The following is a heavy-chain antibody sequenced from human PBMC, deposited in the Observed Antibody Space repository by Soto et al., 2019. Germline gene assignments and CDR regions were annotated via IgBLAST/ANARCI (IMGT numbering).Heavy chain of an antibody. D-gene: IGHD2-2*01. CDR1: GYTFTSYA. Sequence: ASVKVSCKTSGYTFTSYAMHWVRQAPGQRLEWMGWINAGNGNTKYSQKFQGRVTITRDTSASTAYMELSSLRSEDTAVYYCARVTRGGAFDIWGQGTMVTVSS. CDR2: INAGNGNT. J-gene: IGHJ3*02. CDR3: ARVTRGGAFDI. V-gene: IGHV1-3*01.